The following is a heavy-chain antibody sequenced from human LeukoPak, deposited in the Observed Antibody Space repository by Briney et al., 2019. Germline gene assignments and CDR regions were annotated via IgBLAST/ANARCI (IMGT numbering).Heavy chain of an antibody. D-gene: IGHD1-26*01. CDR2: ITSSGTHI. CDR3: ARDPYSGNYGNDYYYYMDV. Sequence: GGSLRLSCAASGFTFSNYNMHWVRQAPGKGLEWVSSITSSGTHIFYADSVRGRFTISRDNAKNSLYLQMDSLGPDDTAVYYCARDPYSGNYGNDYYYYMDVWGKGTTVTISS. V-gene: IGHV3-21*01. CDR1: GFTFSNYN. J-gene: IGHJ6*03.